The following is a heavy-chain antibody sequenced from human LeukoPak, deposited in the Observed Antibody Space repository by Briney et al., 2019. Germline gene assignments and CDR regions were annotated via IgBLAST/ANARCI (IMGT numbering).Heavy chain of an antibody. J-gene: IGHJ4*02. CDR1: GFPFSTYA. D-gene: IGHD5-24*01. Sequence: SLRLSCAASGFPFSTYAMHWVRQVPGKGLEWVAVISYDGSNKYHADSVKGRFTISRDNSKNTLYLQMNSLRLEDTAVYYCARDKYGYNTPIDYWGRGTLVTVSS. CDR3: ARDKYGYNTPIDY. CDR2: ISYDGSNK. V-gene: IGHV3-30-3*01.